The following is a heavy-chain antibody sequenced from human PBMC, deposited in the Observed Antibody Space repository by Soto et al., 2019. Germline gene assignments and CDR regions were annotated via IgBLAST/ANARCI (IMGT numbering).Heavy chain of an antibody. V-gene: IGHV4-61*01. D-gene: IGHD4-17*01. Sequence: SETLSLTCTVSGGSVSSGSYYWSWIRQPPGKGLEWIGYIYYSGSTNYNPSLKSRVTISVDTSKNQFSLKLSSVTAADTAVYYCARDGQYGDSYYWGQGTLVTVSS. CDR1: GGSVSSGSYY. CDR2: IYYSGST. J-gene: IGHJ4*02. CDR3: ARDGQYGDSYY.